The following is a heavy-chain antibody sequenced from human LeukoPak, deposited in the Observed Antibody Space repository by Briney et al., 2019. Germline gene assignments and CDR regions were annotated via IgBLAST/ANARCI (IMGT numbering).Heavy chain of an antibody. J-gene: IGHJ4*02. CDR2: IVPIFGTA. V-gene: IGHV1-69*13. CDR3: ARDSRPYSGSYLPSVDY. D-gene: IGHD1-26*01. Sequence: SVKVSCKASGGTFSSYAISWVRQAPGQGLEWMGGIVPIFGTANYAQKFQGRVTITADESTSTAYMELSSLRSEDTAVYYCARDSRPYSGSYLPSVDYWGQGTLVTVSS. CDR1: GGTFSSYA.